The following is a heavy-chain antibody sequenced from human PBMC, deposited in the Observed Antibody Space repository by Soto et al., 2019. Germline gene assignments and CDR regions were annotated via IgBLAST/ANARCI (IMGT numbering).Heavy chain of an antibody. CDR2: ISANNGNT. CDR1: VYTFTSYG. D-gene: IGHD1-26*01. J-gene: IGHJ4*02. V-gene: IGHV1-18*01. Sequence: QVQLVQSGAEVKKPGASVKVSCKASVYTFTSYGISWVRQAPGQGLEWMGWISANNGNTNYAQQLQGRVTMTTDTSTSTAYMKLRSLRYDDTAVYYCARDFSGNYPAPFSREYHYWGQGTPGTVST. CDR3: ARDFSGNYPAPFSREYHY.